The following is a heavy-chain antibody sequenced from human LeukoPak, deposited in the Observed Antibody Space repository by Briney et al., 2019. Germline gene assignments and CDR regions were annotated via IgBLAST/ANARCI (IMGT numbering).Heavy chain of an antibody. D-gene: IGHD3-22*01. Sequence: GGSLRLSCAASGFTFSTYNMNWVRQAPGKGLEWVAVISYDGRYKYYADSVKGRFTISRDNSKNTLYLQMNSLRAEDTAVYYCASYYYDSSGYSGLDYWGQGTLVTISS. CDR1: GFTFSTYN. J-gene: IGHJ4*02. V-gene: IGHV3-30*03. CDR3: ASYYYDSSGYSGLDY. CDR2: ISYDGRYK.